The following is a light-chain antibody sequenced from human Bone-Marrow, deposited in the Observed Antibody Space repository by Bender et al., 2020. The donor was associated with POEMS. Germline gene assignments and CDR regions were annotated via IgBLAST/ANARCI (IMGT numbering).Light chain of an antibody. CDR3: CSYAGSYTYV. Sequence: QSALTQPASVSGSPGQAIIISCTGTSSDVGGYNYVSWYQQHPGKAPKLMIYDVSKRPSGVPDRFSGSKSGNTASLTISGLQAEDEADYYCCSYAGSYTYVFGTGTKVTVL. V-gene: IGLV2-11*01. CDR2: DVS. J-gene: IGLJ1*01. CDR1: SSDVGGYNY.